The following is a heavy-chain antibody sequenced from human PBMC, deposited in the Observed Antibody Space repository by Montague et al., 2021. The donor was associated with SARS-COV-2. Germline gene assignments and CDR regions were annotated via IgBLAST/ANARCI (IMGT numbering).Heavy chain of an antibody. J-gene: IGHJ4*02. CDR3: ARVEGCTDYYAILTGYSRNFDY. CDR2: ISSSGSTM. CDR1: GFTFSSYE. D-gene: IGHD3-9*01. Sequence: SLRLSCAASGFTFSSYEMNWVRQAPGKGLEWVSYISSSGSTMYYADSVKGRFTISRDNAKNSLYLQMNSLRAEDTAVYYCARVEGCTDYYAILTGYSRNFDYWGQGTLVTISS. V-gene: IGHV3-48*03.